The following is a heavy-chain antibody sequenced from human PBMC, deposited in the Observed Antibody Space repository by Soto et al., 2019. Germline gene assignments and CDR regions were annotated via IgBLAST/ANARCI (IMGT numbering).Heavy chain of an antibody. CDR2: VTADGGT. CDR3: APHVSCSGGSCKYDAFAI. CDR1: GFTVSSHA. V-gene: IGHV3-23*01. Sequence: EVQVLESGGGLVQPGGSLRLSCEGSGFTVSSHAMTWIRQAPGKGPEWVSTVTADGGTYYADSVKGRFAMSRDTSENTXXLQMNSLGAEDTGAYYCAPHVSCSGGSCKYDAFAIRGQGTMVTVSS. D-gene: IGHD2-15*01. J-gene: IGHJ3*02.